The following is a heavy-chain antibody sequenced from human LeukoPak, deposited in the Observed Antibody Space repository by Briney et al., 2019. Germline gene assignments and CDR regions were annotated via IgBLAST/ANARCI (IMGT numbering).Heavy chain of an antibody. Sequence: SVKVSCKASGGTFSSYAISWVRQAPGQGLEWMGGIIPIFGTANYAQKFQGRVTMTRDTSISTAYMELSRLKSDDTAVYYRARDERYDSSGYPFDYWGQGTLVTVSS. CDR3: ARDERYDSSGYPFDY. CDR1: GGTFSSYA. D-gene: IGHD3-22*01. CDR2: IIPIFGTA. V-gene: IGHV1-69*05. J-gene: IGHJ4*02.